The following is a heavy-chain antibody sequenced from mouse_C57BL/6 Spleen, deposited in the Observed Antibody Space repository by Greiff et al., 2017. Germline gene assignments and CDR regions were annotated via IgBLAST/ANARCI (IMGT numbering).Heavy chain of an antibody. V-gene: IGHV5-4*01. Sequence: EVHLVESGGGLVKPGGSLKLSCAASGFTFSSYAMSWVRQTPEKRLEWVATISDGGSYTYYPDNVKGRFTISRDNAKNNLYLQMSHLKSEDTAMYYCARENYYGSSYYFAYWGQGTTLTVSS. D-gene: IGHD1-1*01. J-gene: IGHJ2*01. CDR2: ISDGGSYT. CDR3: ARENYYGSSYYFAY. CDR1: GFTFSSYA.